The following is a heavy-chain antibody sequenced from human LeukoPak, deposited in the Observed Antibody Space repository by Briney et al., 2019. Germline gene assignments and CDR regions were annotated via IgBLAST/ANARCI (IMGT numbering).Heavy chain of an antibody. J-gene: IGHJ4*02. D-gene: IGHD2-2*01. V-gene: IGHV3-73*01. Sequence: GGSLRLSCAASGFTFSGSAMHWVRQASGKGLEWVGRIRSKANSYATAYAASVKGRFTISRDDSKNTAYLQMNSLRAEDTAVYYCARDWTVVVPAGSDSDYWGQGTLVTVSS. CDR2: IRSKANSYAT. CDR1: GFTFSGSA. CDR3: ARDWTVVVPAGSDSDY.